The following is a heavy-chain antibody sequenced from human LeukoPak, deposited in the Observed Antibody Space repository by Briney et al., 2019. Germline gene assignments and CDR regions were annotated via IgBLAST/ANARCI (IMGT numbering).Heavy chain of an antibody. V-gene: IGHV4-59*01. CDR3: ARGPGYSYGLRFDP. CDR2: IYYSGST. CDR1: GVSISSYY. J-gene: IGHJ5*02. D-gene: IGHD5-18*01. Sequence: SETLSLTCTVSGVSISSYYWSWIRQPPGKGLEWIGYIYYSGSTNYNPSLKSRLTISVDTSKNQFSLKLSSVTAADTAVYYCARGPGYSYGLRFDPWGQGTLVTVSS.